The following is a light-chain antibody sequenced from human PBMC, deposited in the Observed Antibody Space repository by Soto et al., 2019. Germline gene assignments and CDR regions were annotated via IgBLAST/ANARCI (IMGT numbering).Light chain of an antibody. CDR2: EGS. J-gene: IGLJ1*01. CDR3: CSYADSSTYV. V-gene: IGLV2-23*01. CDR1: SSDVGSYNL. Sequence: QSVLTQPASVSGSPGQSSTISFTGTSSDVGSYNLVSWYQQHPGEAPKLMIYEGSKRPSGVSNHFSGSKSGNTASLTISGLQAEDDADYYCCSYADSSTYVFGTGTKVTVL.